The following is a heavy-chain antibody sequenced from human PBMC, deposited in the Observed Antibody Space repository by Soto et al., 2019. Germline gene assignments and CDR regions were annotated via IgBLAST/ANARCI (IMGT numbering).Heavy chain of an antibody. CDR1: GGTFSSYA. J-gene: IGHJ4*02. CDR2: IIPIFGTA. V-gene: IGHV1-69*01. Sequence: QVQLVQSGAEVKKPGSSVKVSCKASGGTFSSYAISWVRQAPGQGLEWMGGIIPIFGTANYAQKFQGRVTIIADESTSTAYMELSSLRSEDTAVYYCARDRSEVVPAAMFDYWGQGTLVTVSS. CDR3: ARDRSEVVPAAMFDY. D-gene: IGHD2-2*01.